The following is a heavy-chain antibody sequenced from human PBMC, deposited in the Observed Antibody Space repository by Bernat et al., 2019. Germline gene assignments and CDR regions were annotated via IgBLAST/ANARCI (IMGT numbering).Heavy chain of an antibody. D-gene: IGHD6-19*01. CDR3: ARHREQWLVRHLSFDY. CDR2: IYYSGST. CDR1: GGSISSSSYY. J-gene: IGHJ4*02. Sequence: QLQLQESGPGLVKPSETLSLTCTVSGGSISSSSYYWGWIRQPPGKGREWIGSIYYSGSTYYNPSLKSRVTISVDTSTIQFSLKLSSVTAADTAVYYCARHREQWLVRHLSFDYWGQGTLVPVSS. V-gene: IGHV4-39*01.